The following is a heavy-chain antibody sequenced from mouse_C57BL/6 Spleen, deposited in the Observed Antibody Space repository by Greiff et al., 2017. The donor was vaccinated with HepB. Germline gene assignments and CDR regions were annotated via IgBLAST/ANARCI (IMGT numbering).Heavy chain of an antibody. D-gene: IGHD1-1*01. CDR1: GYSITSGYD. CDR2: ISYSGST. J-gene: IGHJ3*01. V-gene: IGHV3-1*01. CDR3: ARDSDYYGSIPFAY. Sequence: EVKVVESGPGMVKPSQSLSLTCTVTGYSITSGYDWHWIRHFPGNKLEWMGYISYSGSTNYNPSLKSRISITHDTSKNHFFLKLNSVTTEDTATYYCARDSDYYGSIPFAYWGQGTLVTVSA.